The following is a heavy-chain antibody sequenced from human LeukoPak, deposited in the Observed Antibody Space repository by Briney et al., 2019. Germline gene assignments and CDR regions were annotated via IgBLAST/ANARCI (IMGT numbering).Heavy chain of an antibody. V-gene: IGHV1-69*04. Sequence: SVKVSCKASGDTFIPYTFSWVRQAPGQGLEWIGRIIPSLDVANYAQKFQGRVTLSVDRDTATTYMEVTSLRSEDTAIYYCARDHCSPGTCLGGHWGQGTLVAVSS. J-gene: IGHJ4*02. D-gene: IGHD2-15*01. CDR2: IIPSLDVA. CDR3: ARDHCSPGTCLGGH. CDR1: GDTFIPYT.